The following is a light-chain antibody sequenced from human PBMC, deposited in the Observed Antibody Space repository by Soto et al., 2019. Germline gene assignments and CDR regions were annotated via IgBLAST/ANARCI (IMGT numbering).Light chain of an antibody. CDR2: DVS. CDR3: CSYAGTSTWV. J-gene: IGLJ3*02. CDR1: SSDVGSYNF. Sequence: QSALTQPASVSGSPGQSITISCTGGSSDVGSYNFVSWYQQHPGKAPKLMIYDVSKRPSGVSDRFSGSKSGNTASLTISGLHAEDEADYYCCSYAGTSTWVFGGVTKLTVL. V-gene: IGLV2-23*02.